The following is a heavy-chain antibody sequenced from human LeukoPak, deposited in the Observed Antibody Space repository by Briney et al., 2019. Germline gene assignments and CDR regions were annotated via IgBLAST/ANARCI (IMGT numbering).Heavy chain of an antibody. CDR2: IYHSGSA. V-gene: IGHV4-4*02. J-gene: IGHJ3*02. Sequence: PSGTLSLTCAVSGGSISSSNWWSWVRQPPGKGLEWIGEIYHSGSANYNPSLKSRVTISVDTSKNQFSLNLNFVTAADTAVYYCATYGSGSRAFDIWGQGTMVTVSS. CDR1: GGSISSSNW. D-gene: IGHD3-10*01. CDR3: ATYGSGSRAFDI.